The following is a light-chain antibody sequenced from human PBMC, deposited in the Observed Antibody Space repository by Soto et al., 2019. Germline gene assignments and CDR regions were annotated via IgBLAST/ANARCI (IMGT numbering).Light chain of an antibody. CDR2: GAS. CDR1: QRVYSDF. V-gene: IGKV3-20*01. CDR3: QQYGSSPLT. Sequence: IVLTQSPGTLSLSPGERATLSCRASQRVYSDFLAWYQQKPGQATRLLIYGASSRATGIPDRFSGSGSGTDFTLTISRLEPEDFAVYYCQQYGSSPLTFGGGTKVEIK. J-gene: IGKJ4*01.